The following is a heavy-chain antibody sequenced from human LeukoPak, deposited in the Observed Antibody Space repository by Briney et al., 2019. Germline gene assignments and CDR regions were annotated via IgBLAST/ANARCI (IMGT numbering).Heavy chain of an antibody. Sequence: GASVSVSCKASGYSFTSYGISWERQAPGQGLEWMGWISLNNGNTNYAQKFQGRVTMSTDTMTADTSTSTVYMELSSLRSEDTAVYYCARAFRRGPPLDWNFGYGGQEPLATVSS. D-gene: IGHD3/OR15-3a*01. J-gene: IGHJ4*02. V-gene: IGHV1-18*04. CDR3: ARAFRRGPPLDWNFGY. CDR2: ISLNNGNT. CDR1: GYSFTSYG.